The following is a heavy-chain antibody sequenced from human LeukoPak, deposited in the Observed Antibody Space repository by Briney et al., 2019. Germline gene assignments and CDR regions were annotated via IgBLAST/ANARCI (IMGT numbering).Heavy chain of an antibody. D-gene: IGHD6-19*01. CDR3: ARRIAVAGNFDY. V-gene: IGHV3-74*01. CDR1: GFTFSIYW. Sequence: GGSLRLSCAASGFTFSIYWMHWVRQAPGKGLVWVSRINSDGSSTSYADSVKGRFTISRDNAKNTLYLQMNSLRAEDTAVYYCARRIAVAGNFDYWGQGTLVTVSS. CDR2: INSDGSST. J-gene: IGHJ4*02.